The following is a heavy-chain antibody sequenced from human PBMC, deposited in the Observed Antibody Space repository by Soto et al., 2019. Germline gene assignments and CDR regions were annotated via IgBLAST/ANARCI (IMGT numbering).Heavy chain of an antibody. CDR1: GFTFSSYG. J-gene: IGHJ3*02. Sequence: QVQLVESGGGVVQPGRSLRLSCAASGFTFSSYGMHWVRQAPGKGLEWVAVISYDGSNKYYADSVKGRFTISRDNSKNTLYLQMNSLRAEDTAVYYCAKDRSVGVVVIAYAFDIWGQGTMVTVSS. D-gene: IGHD2-21*01. CDR3: AKDRSVGVVVIAYAFDI. CDR2: ISYDGSNK. V-gene: IGHV3-30*18.